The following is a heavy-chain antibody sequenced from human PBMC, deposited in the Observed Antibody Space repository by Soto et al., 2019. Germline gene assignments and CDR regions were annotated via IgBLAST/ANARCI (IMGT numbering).Heavy chain of an antibody. V-gene: IGHV4-34*01. J-gene: IGHJ5*02. D-gene: IGHD7-27*01. Sequence: SETLSLTCAVYGGSFSGHYWTWVRQPPGKGLEWIGEINHSGSATYNPPLKSRVTISVDTSKNQFSLKLSSVTAADTAIYYCARDSGWFDPWGQGTLVTVSS. CDR3: ARDSGWFDP. CDR2: INHSGSA. CDR1: GGSFSGHY.